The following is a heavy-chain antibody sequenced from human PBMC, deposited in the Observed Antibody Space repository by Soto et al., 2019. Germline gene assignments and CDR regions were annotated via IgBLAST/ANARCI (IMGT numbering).Heavy chain of an antibody. D-gene: IGHD3-16*01. CDR2: IIPIFGTT. CDR3: ARGVESLDY. CDR1: EGTFNIYG. J-gene: IGHJ4*02. V-gene: IGHV1-69*06. Sequence: QVHLVQSGAEVKKPGSSVRVSCKASEGTFNIYGITWVRQAPGQGLEWMGGIIPIFGTTNYAQKFQGRVTISADKSTSTAYMELINLKSKDTAAYYYARGVESLDYWGQGTLVTVSS.